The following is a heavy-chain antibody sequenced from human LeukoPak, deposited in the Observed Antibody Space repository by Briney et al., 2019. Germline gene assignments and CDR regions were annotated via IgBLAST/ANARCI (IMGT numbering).Heavy chain of an antibody. CDR3: ARDPRGGGRYYANYYYYYMDV. CDR1: GFTFSSYW. J-gene: IGHJ6*03. Sequence: PGGSLRLSCAASGFTFSSYWMSWVRQAPGKGLEWVANIKQDGTEKYYVDSVKGRFTISRDNAKNSLFLQMNSLRAEDTAVYYCARDPRGGGRYYANYYYYYMDVWGKGTTVTVSS. V-gene: IGHV3-7*01. CDR2: IKQDGTEK. D-gene: IGHD1-26*01.